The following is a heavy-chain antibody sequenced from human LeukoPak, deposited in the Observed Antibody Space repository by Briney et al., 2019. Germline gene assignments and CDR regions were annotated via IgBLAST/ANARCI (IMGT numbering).Heavy chain of an antibody. Sequence: SETLSLTCTVSGGSISSYYWSWIRQPPGKGLERIGYIYYSGSTNYNPSLKSRVTISVDTSKNQFSLKLSSVTAADTAVYYCARTAGRYYYDSSGYYHDYWGQGTLVTVSS. CDR1: GGSISSYY. J-gene: IGHJ4*02. V-gene: IGHV4-59*01. CDR3: ARTAGRYYYDSSGYYHDY. D-gene: IGHD3-22*01. CDR2: IYYSGST.